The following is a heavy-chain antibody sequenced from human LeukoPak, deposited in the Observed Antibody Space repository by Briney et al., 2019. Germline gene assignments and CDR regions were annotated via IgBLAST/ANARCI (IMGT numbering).Heavy chain of an antibody. V-gene: IGHV4-4*07. CDR2: IYTIVST. D-gene: IGHD3-9*01. J-gene: IGHJ2*01. CDR1: SASISSYY. CDR3: VRDWGDWLLSRWYFDL. Sequence: SETLSLACTVSSASISSYYCSCIPQPARKGLGWIGRIYTIVSTNYNPSLKSRVTMSVDTPKNHFSLKLSSVTAADTAVYYCVRDWGDWLLSRWYFDLWGRGTLVTVSS.